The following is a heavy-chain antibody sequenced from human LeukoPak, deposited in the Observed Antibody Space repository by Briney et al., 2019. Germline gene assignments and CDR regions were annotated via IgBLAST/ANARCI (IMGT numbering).Heavy chain of an antibody. V-gene: IGHV3-21*01. Sequence: GGSLRLSCAASGFTFSSYSMNWVRQAPGKGLEWASSISSSSSYIYYAASVKGRFTISRDNAKNSLYLQMNSLRAEDTAVYYCAGGRGTSCYLYWGQGTLVTVSS. D-gene: IGHD2-2*01. CDR1: GFTFSSYS. CDR3: AGGRGTSCYLY. J-gene: IGHJ4*02. CDR2: ISSSSSYI.